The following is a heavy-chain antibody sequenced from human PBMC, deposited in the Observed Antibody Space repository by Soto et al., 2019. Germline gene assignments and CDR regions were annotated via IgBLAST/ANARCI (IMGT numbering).Heavy chain of an antibody. V-gene: IGHV4-59*12. Sequence: SETLSLTCTVSGGSISSYYWSWIRQPPGKGLEWIGYIYYSGSTNYNPSLKSRVTISVDTSKNQFSLKLSSVTAADTAVYYCARGRRRIEPAAGTLDYWGQGTLVTV. D-gene: IGHD6-13*01. J-gene: IGHJ4*02. CDR3: ARGRRRIEPAAGTLDY. CDR2: IYYSGST. CDR1: GGSISSYY.